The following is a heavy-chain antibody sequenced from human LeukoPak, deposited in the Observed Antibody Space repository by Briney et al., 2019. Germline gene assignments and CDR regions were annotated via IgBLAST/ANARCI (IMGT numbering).Heavy chain of an antibody. J-gene: IGHJ4*02. V-gene: IGHV1-18*01. D-gene: IGHD3-10*01. CDR2: ISAYNGNT. CDR1: GYTFTSYG. Sequence: ASLKLSCTASGYTFTSYGISWVRQAPGQGLEWMGWISAYNGNTNYAQKLQGRVTMTTDTSTSTAYMELRSLRSEDTAVYYCARDRRYYYGSGSYLYWGQGTLVTVSS. CDR3: ARDRRYYYGSGSYLY.